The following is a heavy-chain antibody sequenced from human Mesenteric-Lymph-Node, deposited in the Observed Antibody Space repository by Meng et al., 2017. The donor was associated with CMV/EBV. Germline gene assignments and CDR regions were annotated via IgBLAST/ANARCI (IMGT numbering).Heavy chain of an antibody. D-gene: IGHD2-15*01. CDR1: GGTFSSYA. CDR2: IIPIFGPA. V-gene: IGHV1-69*06. J-gene: IGHJ4*02. CDR3: VRGCSGGTCYDY. Sequence: SVKVSCKASGGTFSSYAITWVRQAPGQGLEWMGGIIPIFGPANYAQKFQGRVTITADKSTSTGYMELSSLKSDDTAVYYCVRGCSGGTCYDYWGQGTLVTVSS.